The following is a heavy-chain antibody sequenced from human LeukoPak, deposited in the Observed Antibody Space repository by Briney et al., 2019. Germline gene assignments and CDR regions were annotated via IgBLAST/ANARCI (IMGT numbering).Heavy chain of an antibody. CDR2: VDYNGAT. CDR1: GASISSDH. V-gene: IGHV4-59*01. J-gene: IGHJ4*02. Sequence: SETLSLTCAVSGASISSDHWNWVRQLRGKGLEWIGDVDYNGATKYNPSVQRRITISLDTSNNPSSFTLTSVTAADTALYFCTRGYYEAFDYWGQGRLVTVSS. D-gene: IGHD3-16*01. CDR3: TRGYYEAFDY.